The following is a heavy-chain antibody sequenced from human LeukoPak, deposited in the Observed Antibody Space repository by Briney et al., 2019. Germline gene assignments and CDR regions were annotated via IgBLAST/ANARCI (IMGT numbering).Heavy chain of an antibody. CDR2: IWYDGSNK. V-gene: IGHV3-33*08. J-gene: IGHJ4*02. CDR1: GFTFSSYG. D-gene: IGHD5-18*01. Sequence: HPGGSLRLSCAASGFTFSSYGMHWVRQAPGKGLEWVAVIWYDGSNKYYADSVKGRFTISRDNSKNTLYLQMNSLRAEDTAVYYCARALSRGSQLWLWTFDYWGQGTLVTVSS. CDR3: ARALSRGSQLWLWTFDY.